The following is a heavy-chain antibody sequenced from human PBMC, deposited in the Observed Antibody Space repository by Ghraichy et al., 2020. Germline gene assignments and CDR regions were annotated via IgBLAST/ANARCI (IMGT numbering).Heavy chain of an antibody. CDR2: IIPIFGTA. D-gene: IGHD1-26*01. J-gene: IGHJ3*02. CDR3: ARSPVLYSGSYSAFDI. CDR1: GGTFSSYA. V-gene: IGHV1-69*05. Sequence: SVKVSCKASGGTFSSYAISWVRQAPGQGLEWMGGIIPIFGTANYAQKFQGRVTITTDESTSTAYMELSSLRSEDTAVYYCARSPVLYSGSYSAFDIWGQGTMVTVSS.